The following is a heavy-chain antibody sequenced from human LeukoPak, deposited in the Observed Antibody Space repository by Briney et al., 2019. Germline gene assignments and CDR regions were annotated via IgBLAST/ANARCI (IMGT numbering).Heavy chain of an antibody. CDR3: ARDKIVGATNFDY. D-gene: IGHD1-26*01. CDR1: GFTFSSYW. J-gene: IGHJ4*02. V-gene: IGHV3-7*03. Sequence: GGSLRLSCAASGFTFSSYWISWVRQAPGKGLEWVANIKQDGSEKYYVDSVKGRFTISRDNAKNSLYLQMNSLRAEDTAVYYCARDKIVGATNFDYWGQGTLVTVSS. CDR2: IKQDGSEK.